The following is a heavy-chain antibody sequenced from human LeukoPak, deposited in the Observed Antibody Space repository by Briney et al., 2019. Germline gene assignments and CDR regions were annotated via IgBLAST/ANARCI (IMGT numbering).Heavy chain of an antibody. D-gene: IGHD2-2*01. J-gene: IGHJ4*02. Sequence: TSETLSLTCAVYGGSFSGYYWRWIRQPPGKGREWIGEINHSGSAKYNTSLKCRVTISVDTSKNQFSLKLSSVTAAETAVYYCARESVVPAAVYYFDYWGQGTLVTVSS. CDR2: INHSGSA. CDR1: GGSFSGYY. V-gene: IGHV4-34*01. CDR3: ARESVVPAAVYYFDY.